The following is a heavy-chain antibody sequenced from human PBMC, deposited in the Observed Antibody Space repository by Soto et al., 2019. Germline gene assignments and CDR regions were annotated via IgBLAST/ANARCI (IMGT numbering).Heavy chain of an antibody. D-gene: IGHD3-3*01. CDR1: GFTFSSYS. J-gene: IGHJ6*03. CDR2: ISSSSSYI. V-gene: IGHV3-21*01. Sequence: GGSLRLSCAASGFTFSSYSMNWVRQAPGKGLEWVSSISSSSSYIYYADSVKGRFTISRDNDKNSLYLQMKSLRAEDTAVYYCARRDYDFWSGYSYYYYYMDVWGKGTTVTVSS. CDR3: ARRDYDFWSGYSYYYYYMDV.